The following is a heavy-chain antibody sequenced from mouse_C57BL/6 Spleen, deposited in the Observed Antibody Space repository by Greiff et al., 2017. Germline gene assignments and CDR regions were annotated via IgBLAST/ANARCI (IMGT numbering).Heavy chain of an antibody. CDR3: ARHGGFTTVVADWYFDV. CDR2: ISNGGGST. Sequence: EVKLEESGGGLVQPGGSLKLSCAASGFTFSDYYMYWVRQTPEKRLEWVAYISNGGGSTYYPDTVQGRFTISRDNAKNTLYLQMSRLKSEDTAMYYCARHGGFTTVVADWYFDVWGTGTTVTVSS. D-gene: IGHD1-1*01. V-gene: IGHV5-12*01. J-gene: IGHJ1*03. CDR1: GFTFSDYY.